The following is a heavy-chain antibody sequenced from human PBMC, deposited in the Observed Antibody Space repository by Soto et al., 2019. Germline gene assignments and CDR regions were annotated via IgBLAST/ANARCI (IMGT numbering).Heavy chain of an antibody. CDR2: ISAYNGNT. CDR3: ARVDLIPHVYGGYLLVMDV. D-gene: IGHD4-17*01. Sequence: ASVKVSCKASGYTFTSYGISWVRQAPGQGLEWMGWISAYNGNTNYAQKLQGRVTMTTDTSTSTAYMELRSLRSDDTAVYYCARVDLIPHVYGGYLLVMDVWGQGTTVTVSS. CDR1: GYTFTSYG. V-gene: IGHV1-18*01. J-gene: IGHJ6*02.